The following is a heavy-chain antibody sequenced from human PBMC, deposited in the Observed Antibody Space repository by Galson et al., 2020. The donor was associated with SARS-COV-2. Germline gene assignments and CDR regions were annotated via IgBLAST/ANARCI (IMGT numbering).Heavy chain of an antibody. CDR1: GGSFSGYY. CDR3: ARGITVTTFYYYYGMDV. D-gene: IGHD4-17*01. CDR2: INHSGST. V-gene: IGHV4-34*01. Sequence: SQTLSLTCAVYGGSFSGYYWSWIRQPPGKGLEWIGEINHSGSTTYNPSPQSRVTISVDTSKNQFSLKLSSVTAADTAVYYCARGITVTTFYYYYGMDVWGQGTTVTVSS. J-gene: IGHJ6*02.